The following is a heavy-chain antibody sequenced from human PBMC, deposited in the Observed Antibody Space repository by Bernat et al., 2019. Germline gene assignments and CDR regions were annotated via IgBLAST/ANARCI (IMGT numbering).Heavy chain of an antibody. J-gene: IGHJ3*02. Sequence: EVQLAESGGGLVQPGGSLRLSCAASGFTFSGYWMDWVRQAPGKGPVWVSRINIDGTTTNYADSVKGRFTMSRDNAKNTVYLQMNSLRAEDTAVYYCAREGSWIAAAANDAFDIWGQGTMVTVSS. D-gene: IGHD6-13*01. CDR1: GFTFSGYW. CDR2: INIDGTTT. V-gene: IGHV3-74*01. CDR3: AREGSWIAAAANDAFDI.